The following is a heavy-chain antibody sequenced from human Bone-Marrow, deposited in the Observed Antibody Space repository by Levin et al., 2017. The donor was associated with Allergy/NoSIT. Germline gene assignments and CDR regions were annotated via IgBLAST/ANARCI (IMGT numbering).Heavy chain of an antibody. CDR2: ISWNSGSV. J-gene: IGHJ4*02. V-gene: IGHV3-9*01. D-gene: IGHD6-6*01. Sequence: LSLTCVTSGFTFNDYAMQWVRQAPGKGLEWVSGISWNSGSVDYADSVKGRFTISRHNAKNSLYLQMNSLRPEDTALYYCAKDRRSTSSAFEYWGQGTLVTVSS. CDR3: AKDRRSTSSAFEY. CDR1: GFTFNDYA.